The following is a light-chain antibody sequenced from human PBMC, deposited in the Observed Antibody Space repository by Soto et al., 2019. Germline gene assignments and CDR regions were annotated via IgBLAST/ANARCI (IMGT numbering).Light chain of an antibody. J-gene: IGKJ5*01. Sequence: DIVLTQSPGTLSLSPGERLTLSCRTSQSLSTRSLAWYQQKPGQAPSLLIYEASTRAPGTPDRFSGSGSGTDFTLTISSLEPEDSAVYYCQQRNVWPPVTFGQGTRLEIK. CDR1: QSLSTRS. CDR3: QQRNVWPPVT. CDR2: EAS. V-gene: IGKV3D-20*02.